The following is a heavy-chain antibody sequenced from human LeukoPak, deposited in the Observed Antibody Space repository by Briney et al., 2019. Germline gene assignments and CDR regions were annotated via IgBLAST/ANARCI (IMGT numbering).Heavy chain of an antibody. CDR1: GFSFSYYS. CDR3: GTTFEY. D-gene: IGHD1-1*01. V-gene: IGHV3-21*01. CDR2: ITSGSNYM. J-gene: IGHJ4*02. Sequence: PGGSLRLSCAASGFSFSYYSMHWVRQAPGKGLEWVSSITSGSNYMYYADSVKGRFTISRDNAKNSLYLQMNSLRAEDTAVYYCGTTFEYWGQGTLVTVSS.